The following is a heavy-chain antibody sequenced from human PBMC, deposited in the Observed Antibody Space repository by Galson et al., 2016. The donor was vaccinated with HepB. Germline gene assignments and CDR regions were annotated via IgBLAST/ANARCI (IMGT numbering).Heavy chain of an antibody. Sequence: CAISGDSVSSSTAAWIWIRQSPSRGLEWLGRTYYRSKWYNDCAVSVKSRITINPDTSKNQFSLQLSSVTPEDTAVYYCAREVRYSPSGGMDVWGQGTTVTVSS. CDR3: AREVRYSPSGGMDV. V-gene: IGHV6-1*01. J-gene: IGHJ6*02. D-gene: IGHD3-9*01. CDR1: GDSVSSSTAA. CDR2: TYYRSKWYN.